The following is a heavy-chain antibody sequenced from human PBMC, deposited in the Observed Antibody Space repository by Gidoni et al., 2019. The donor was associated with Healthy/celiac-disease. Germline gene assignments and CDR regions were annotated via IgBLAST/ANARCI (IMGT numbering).Heavy chain of an antibody. Sequence: QVQLQESGPGLVKPSETLSLTCTVSGGSISSYYWSWIRQPPGKGLEWIGYIYYSGSTNYNPSLKSRVTISVDTSKNQFSLKLSSVTAADTAVYYCARLSRGFFPVPGDYWGQGTLVTVSS. V-gene: IGHV4-59*01. D-gene: IGHD3-10*01. J-gene: IGHJ4*02. CDR2: IYYSGST. CDR3: ARLSRGFFPVPGDY. CDR1: GGSISSYY.